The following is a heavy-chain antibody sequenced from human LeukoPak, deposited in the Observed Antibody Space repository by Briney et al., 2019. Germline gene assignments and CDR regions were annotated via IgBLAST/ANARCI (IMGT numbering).Heavy chain of an antibody. D-gene: IGHD3-10*02. CDR3: AELGITMIGGV. J-gene: IGHJ6*04. CDR1: GFTFSSYE. CDR2: ISSSSTTI. Sequence: PGGSQRLSCAASGFTFSSYEMNWVRQAPGKGLEWVSYISSSSTTIYYADSVKGRFTISRDNAKNSLYLQMNSLRAEDTAVYYFAELGITMIGGVWGKGTTVSIFS. V-gene: IGHV3-48*03.